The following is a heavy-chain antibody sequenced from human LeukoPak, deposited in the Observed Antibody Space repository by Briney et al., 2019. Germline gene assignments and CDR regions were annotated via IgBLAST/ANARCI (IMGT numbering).Heavy chain of an antibody. D-gene: IGHD1-26*01. CDR1: GFTFITCT. Sequence: GGSLRLSCAASGFTFITCTMNWVRQAPGKGLEWISSINSRGSGDYYADSVKGRFTISRDTAKHTLYLQKHSLRAEDAAVYYCARDREGHDFDHWGQGALVTVSS. CDR3: ARDREGHDFDH. J-gene: IGHJ4*02. CDR2: INSRGSGD. V-gene: IGHV3-21*04.